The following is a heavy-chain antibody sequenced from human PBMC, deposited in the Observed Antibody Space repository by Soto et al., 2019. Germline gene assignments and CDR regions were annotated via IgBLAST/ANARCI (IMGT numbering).Heavy chain of an antibody. D-gene: IGHD3-16*02. J-gene: IGHJ4*02. CDR1: GFTFSDYA. CDR3: AKRGELGELSFGDY. V-gene: IGHV3-23*01. Sequence: EEQLSESGGALVQPGGSLRLSCSVSGFTFSDYAMTWVRQAPGKGLEWVSAISGSGGSIYYADSVKGRFTISRDNSNNTLYLQMNSLRAEDTALYHCAKRGELGELSFGDYRGQGTLVTVSS. CDR2: ISGSGGSI.